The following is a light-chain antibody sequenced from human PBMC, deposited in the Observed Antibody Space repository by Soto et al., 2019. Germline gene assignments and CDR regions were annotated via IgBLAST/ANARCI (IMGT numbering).Light chain of an antibody. CDR1: QSISSY. CDR2: AAS. J-gene: IGKJ1*01. V-gene: IGKV1-39*01. CDR3: QQSYSTTWT. Sequence: IQRTESPSCMSASVGDRVTITCRASQSISSYLNWYQQKPGKAPKPLIYAASSLQSGAPSRFSGSGSGTDFTLTISSLKTEDFATYYCQQSYSTTWTFGQGTKVDIK.